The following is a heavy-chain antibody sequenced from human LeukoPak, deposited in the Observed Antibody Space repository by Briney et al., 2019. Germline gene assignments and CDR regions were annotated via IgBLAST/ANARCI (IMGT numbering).Heavy chain of an antibody. CDR3: AREILYDSTGYYL. J-gene: IGHJ4*02. D-gene: IGHD3-22*01. Sequence: SETLSLTCTVSGGSISSNSYYWGWIRQPTGKGLEWIGSIYYSGSTYYNPSLNIRVTISVGTSKNQFSLNLRSVTAADTAVYYCAREILYDSTGYYLWGQGTLVTVSS. V-gene: IGHV4-39*07. CDR1: GGSISSNSYY. CDR2: IYYSGST.